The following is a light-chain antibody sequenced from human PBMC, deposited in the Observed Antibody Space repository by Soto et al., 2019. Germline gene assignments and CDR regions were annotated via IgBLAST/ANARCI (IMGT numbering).Light chain of an antibody. CDR1: QGISNY. CDR2: AAS. CDR3: QNHNSALGT. V-gene: IGKV1-27*01. J-gene: IGKJ1*01. Sequence: DIRMTQSPSSLSASVGDRVTITCRASQGISNYLAWYQQKPGKVPKLLIYAASSLQSGVPSRFSGSGSGTYFTLTISSLQPEDVATYFSQNHNSALGTFGQGTKVEIK.